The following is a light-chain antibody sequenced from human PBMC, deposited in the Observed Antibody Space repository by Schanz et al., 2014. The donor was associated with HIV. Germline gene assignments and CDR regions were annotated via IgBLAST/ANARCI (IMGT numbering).Light chain of an antibody. CDR2: GAS. Sequence: EIVLTQSPGTLSLSPGERGTLSCRASQSVKSNFIGWYQQKPGQAPRLLIYGASNRATGVPDRFSGSGSGTDFHLTTSSLEPEDLALYYCQQGGSWPLTFGPGTKVHLK. V-gene: IGKV3-20*01. CDR3: QQGGSWPLT. CDR1: QSVKSNF. J-gene: IGKJ3*01.